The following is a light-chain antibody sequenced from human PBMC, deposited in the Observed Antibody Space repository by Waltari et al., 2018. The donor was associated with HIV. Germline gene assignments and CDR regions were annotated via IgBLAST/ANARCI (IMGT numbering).Light chain of an antibody. Sequence: QLVLTQSPSASASLGASVKLTCTLSSGHSSYAIAWHQQQPEKGPRYLMKFNSDGSHSKGDVIPDRFSGSSSGAERYLTISSLQSEDEADYYCQTWGTLNLVFGGGTKLTVL. CDR2: FNSDGSH. V-gene: IGLV4-69*01. CDR3: QTWGTLNLV. J-gene: IGLJ3*02. CDR1: SGHSSYA.